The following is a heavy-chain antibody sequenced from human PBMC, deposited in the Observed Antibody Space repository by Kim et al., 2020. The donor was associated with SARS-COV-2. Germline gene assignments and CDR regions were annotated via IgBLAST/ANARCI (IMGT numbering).Heavy chain of an antibody. D-gene: IGHD3-10*01. CDR2: ISWDGGST. V-gene: IGHV3-43*01. Sequence: GGSLRLSCAASGFTFDAYTMHWVRQAPGNRLEWVSLISWDGGSTYYADSVRGRFTISRDNSRNSLYLQMNSLRTDDTALYYCAKDMRTTMVRGVRVPDVWGQGTPVTVSS. CDR3: AKDMRTTMVRGVRVPDV. CDR1: GFTFDAYT. J-gene: IGHJ6*02.